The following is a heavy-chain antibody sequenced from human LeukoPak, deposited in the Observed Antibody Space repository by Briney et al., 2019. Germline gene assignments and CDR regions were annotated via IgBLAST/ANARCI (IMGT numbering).Heavy chain of an antibody. J-gene: IGHJ4*02. Sequence: GRSLRLSCAASGFTFSSYAMHWVRQAPGKGLEWVAVISYDGSHKYYADSVKGRFTLSRDNSNNTLYLQMNTLRVEDTAVYSCARSTNWYNPYFDYWGQRTLVTVSS. CDR1: GFTFSSYA. CDR2: ISYDGSHK. V-gene: IGHV3-30*04. CDR3: ARSTNWYNPYFDY. D-gene: IGHD6-13*01.